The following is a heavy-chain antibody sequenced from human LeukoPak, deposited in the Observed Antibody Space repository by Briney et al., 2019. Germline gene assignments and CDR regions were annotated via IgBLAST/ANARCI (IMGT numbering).Heavy chain of an antibody. V-gene: IGHV3-21*01. CDR2: ISSSSSYI. J-gene: IGHJ4*02. Sequence: GGSLRLSCAASGFTFSDYYMNWVRQAPGKGLEWVSSISSSSSYIYYADSVKGRFTISRDNAKNSLYLQMNSLRAEDTAVYYCARDEYSGYDDYWGQGTLVTVSS. CDR1: GFTFSDYY. CDR3: ARDEYSGYDDY. D-gene: IGHD5-12*01.